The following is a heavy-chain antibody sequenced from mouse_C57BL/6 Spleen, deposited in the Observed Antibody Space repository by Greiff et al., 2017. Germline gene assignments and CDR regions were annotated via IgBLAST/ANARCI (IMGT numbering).Heavy chain of an antibody. CDR2: IYPRSGNT. D-gene: IGHD2-4*01. J-gene: IGHJ1*03. CDR3: ARGGGLPHWYFDV. Sequence: QVQLQQSGAELARPGASVKLSCKASGYTFTSYGISWVKQRTGQGLEWIGEIYPRSGNTYYNEKFKGKATLTADKSSSTAYMELRSLTSEDSAVYFCARGGGLPHWYFDVWGTGTTVTVSS. CDR1: GYTFTSYG. V-gene: IGHV1-81*01.